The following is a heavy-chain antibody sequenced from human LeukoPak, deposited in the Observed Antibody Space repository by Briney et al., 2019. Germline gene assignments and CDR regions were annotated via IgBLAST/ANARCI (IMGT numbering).Heavy chain of an antibody. V-gene: IGHV1-69*13. CDR2: IIPILGTA. CDR3: ARVRVFGVVIVRGFYYYYMDV. Sequence: SVKVSCKASGGTFSSYAISWVRQAPGQGLEWMGGIIPILGTANYAQKFQGRVTITADEFTSTAYMELSSLRFEDTAVYYCARVRVFGVVIVRGFYYYYMDVWGKGTTVTVSS. CDR1: GGTFSSYA. J-gene: IGHJ6*03. D-gene: IGHD3-3*01.